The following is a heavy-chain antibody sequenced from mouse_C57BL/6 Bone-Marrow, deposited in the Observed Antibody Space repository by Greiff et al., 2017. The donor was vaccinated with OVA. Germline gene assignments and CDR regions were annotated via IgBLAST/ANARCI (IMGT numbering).Heavy chain of an antibody. J-gene: IGHJ4*01. CDR3: ARRNYSNSYYYAMDY. D-gene: IGHD2-5*01. Sequence: QVQLQQSGAELVKPGASVKLSCKASGYTFTSYWMHWVKQRPGQGLEWIGMIHPNSGSTNYNEKFKSKATLTVDKSSSTAYMQLSSLTSEDSAVYYCARRNYSNSYYYAMDYWGQGTSVTVSS. CDR2: IHPNSGST. V-gene: IGHV1-64*01. CDR1: GYTFTSYW.